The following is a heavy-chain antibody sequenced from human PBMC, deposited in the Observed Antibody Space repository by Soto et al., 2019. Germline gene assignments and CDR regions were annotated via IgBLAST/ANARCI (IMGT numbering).Heavy chain of an antibody. D-gene: IGHD2-2*01. CDR2: INPSGGST. J-gene: IGHJ4*02. CDR3: ARGRIVVVPAATTYFDY. V-gene: IGHV1-46*03. CDR1: GYTFTSYY. Sequence: ASVKVSCKASGYTFTSYYMHWVRQAPGQGLEWMGIINPSGGSTSYAQKFQGRVTMTRDTSTSTVYMELSSLRSEDTAVYYCARGRIVVVPAATTYFDYWGQGTLVTVSS.